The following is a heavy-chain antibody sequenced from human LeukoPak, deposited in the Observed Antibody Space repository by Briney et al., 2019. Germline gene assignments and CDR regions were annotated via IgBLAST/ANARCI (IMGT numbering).Heavy chain of an antibody. D-gene: IGHD3-10*01. CDR1: GGSINTFY. J-gene: IGHJ4*02. V-gene: IGHV4-59*12. CDR2: ISYSGNT. Sequence: SETLSLTCTVSGGSINTFYWSWIRQPPGKGLEWIGYISYSGNTNYNPSLKSRVTISLDTSKAQFSLKLSSVTAADTAVYYCAREYYGSGSYSYWGQGTLVTVSS. CDR3: AREYYGSGSYSY.